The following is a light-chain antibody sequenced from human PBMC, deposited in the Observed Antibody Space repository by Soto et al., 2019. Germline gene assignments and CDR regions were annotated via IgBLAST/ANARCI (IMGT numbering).Light chain of an antibody. CDR3: QSYDSSLSGYV. CDR1: SSNIGSFYD. V-gene: IGLV1-40*01. J-gene: IGLJ1*01. Sequence: QSVLTQPPSVSGAPGQRVTIPCTGSSSNIGSFYDVHWYQQLPGTVPKLLIYSDNNRPSGVPDRFSGSKSGTAASLAITGLQAEDEADYYCQSYDSSLSGYVFGTGTKLTVL. CDR2: SDN.